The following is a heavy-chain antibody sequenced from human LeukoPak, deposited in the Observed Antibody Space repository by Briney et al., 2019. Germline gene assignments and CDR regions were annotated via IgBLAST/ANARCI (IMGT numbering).Heavy chain of an antibody. CDR2: IYPGDSDT. Sequence: GESLKISCKGSGYRFTNYWISWVRQMPGKGLELMGSIYPGDSDTRYSPSFQGQVTISADKSISTAFLQWSSLKASDTAIYYCTRQGVFYSDSSAFYYWGQGTLVTVSS. CDR3: TRQGVFYSDSSAFYY. J-gene: IGHJ4*02. V-gene: IGHV5-51*01. D-gene: IGHD3-22*01. CDR1: GYRFTNYW.